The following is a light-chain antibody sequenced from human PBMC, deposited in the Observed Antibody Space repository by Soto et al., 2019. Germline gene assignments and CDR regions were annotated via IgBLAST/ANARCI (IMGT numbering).Light chain of an antibody. CDR2: GNI. V-gene: IGLV1-40*01. CDR1: SSNIGAGYD. Sequence: QSVLTQPPSVSGAPGQRVTISCTGSSSNIGAGYDVHWYRQLPGTAPKLLIYGNINRPPGVPDRFSGSKSGTSASLAITGIQAEDEADYYCQSYDSSLSGSWVFGGGTKLTVL. J-gene: IGLJ3*02. CDR3: QSYDSSLSGSWV.